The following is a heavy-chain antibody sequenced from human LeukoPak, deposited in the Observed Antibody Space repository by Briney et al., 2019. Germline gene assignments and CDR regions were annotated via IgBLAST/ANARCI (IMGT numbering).Heavy chain of an antibody. CDR1: GGTFSSYA. J-gene: IGHJ4*02. V-gene: IGHV1-69*06. Sequence: SVKVSCKASGGTFSSYAISWVRQAPGQGLEWMGGIIPIFGTANYAQKFQGRVTITADKSTSTAYMELSSLRSDDTAVYYCARDLYDSSGYQLDYWGQGTLVTVSS. CDR3: ARDLYDSSGYQLDY. CDR2: IIPIFGTA. D-gene: IGHD3-22*01.